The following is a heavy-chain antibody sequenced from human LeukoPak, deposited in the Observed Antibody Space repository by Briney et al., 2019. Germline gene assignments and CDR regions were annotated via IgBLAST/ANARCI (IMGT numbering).Heavy chain of an antibody. CDR1: GGTFTSYA. CDR3: ARKLRLGGNWFDP. Sequence: SVRVSCKTSGGTFTSYAITWVRQAPGQGLEWMGKIIPISGTTNYAQKFQGRVTFTADESTSTAYMELSSLRSEDTALYYCARKLRLGGNWFDPWGQGTLVTVSS. J-gene: IGHJ5*02. D-gene: IGHD1-26*01. CDR2: IIPISGTT. V-gene: IGHV1-69*15.